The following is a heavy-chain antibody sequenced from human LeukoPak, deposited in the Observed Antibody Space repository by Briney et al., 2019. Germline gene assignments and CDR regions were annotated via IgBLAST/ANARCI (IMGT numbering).Heavy chain of an antibody. Sequence: GGSLRLSCAASGFTFSSYGMHWVRQAPGKGLEWVALISYDGTNKYYADSVKGRFTISRDNSKNTLYLQMNSLGAEDTAVYYCARDPLIAAAAVGYFDYWGQGTLVTVSS. CDR3: ARDPLIAAAAVGYFDY. CDR1: GFTFSSYG. V-gene: IGHV3-30*03. D-gene: IGHD6-13*01. CDR2: ISYDGTNK. J-gene: IGHJ4*02.